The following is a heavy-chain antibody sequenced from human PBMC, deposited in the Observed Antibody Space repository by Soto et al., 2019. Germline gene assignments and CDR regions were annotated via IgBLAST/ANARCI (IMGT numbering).Heavy chain of an antibody. Sequence: PSETLSLTCTVSGGSISSSSYYWGWIRQPPGKGLEWIGSIYYSGSTYYNPSLKSRVTISVDTSKNQFSLKLSSVTAADTAVYYCARHAPPAPYNWNYVGPRPYHNWFDPWGQGTLVTVSS. CDR1: GGSISSSSYY. D-gene: IGHD1-7*01. J-gene: IGHJ5*02. CDR3: ARHAPPAPYNWNYVGPRPYHNWFDP. V-gene: IGHV4-39*01. CDR2: IYYSGST.